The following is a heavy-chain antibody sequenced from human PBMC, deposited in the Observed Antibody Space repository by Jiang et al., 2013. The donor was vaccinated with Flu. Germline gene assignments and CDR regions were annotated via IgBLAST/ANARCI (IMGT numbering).Heavy chain of an antibody. CDR2: IHHSGTT. V-gene: IGHV4-59*01. D-gene: IGHD3-10*01. J-gene: IGHJ4*02. CDR3: ASMADTRFLTY. Sequence: GLVKPSETLSLTCTVSGGSITSYYWSWIRQPPGKGLEWIAYIHHSGTTKYNPSLKSRVTISLDTSKKQISVNLSSVTAADTAVYHCASMADTRFLTYWGQGMLVTVSS. CDR1: GGSITSYY.